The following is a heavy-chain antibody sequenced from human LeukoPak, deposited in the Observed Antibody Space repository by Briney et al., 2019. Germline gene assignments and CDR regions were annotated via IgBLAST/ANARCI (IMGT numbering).Heavy chain of an antibody. CDR1: GFTFSSYS. CDR3: AREGHETFDY. J-gene: IGHJ4*02. V-gene: IGHV3-21*01. CDR2: ISSSSSYI. Sequence: GGSLRLSCAASGFTFSSYSMNWVRQAPGKGLEWVSSISSSSSYINYADSVKGRFTISRDNAKNSLYLQMNSLRAEDTAVYYCAREGHETFDYWGQGTLVTVSS.